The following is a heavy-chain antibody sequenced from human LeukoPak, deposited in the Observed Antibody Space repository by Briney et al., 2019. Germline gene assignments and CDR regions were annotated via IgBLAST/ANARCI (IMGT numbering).Heavy chain of an antibody. CDR3: ARDYYGSGSYYGHMDV. V-gene: IGHV1-2*02. CDR2: INPNSGGT. J-gene: IGHJ6*03. Sequence: PGASVKVSCKASGYTFTGSFMHWLRQPPGQGLGWLGWINPNSGGTNYAQKFQGRVTMTRDTSISTAYMELSRLRSDDTAVYYCARDYYGSGSYYGHMDVWGKGTTVTVSS. D-gene: IGHD3-10*01. CDR1: GYTFTGSF.